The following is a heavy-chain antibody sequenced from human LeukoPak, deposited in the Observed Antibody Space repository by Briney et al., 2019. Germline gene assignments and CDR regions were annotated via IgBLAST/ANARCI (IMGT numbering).Heavy chain of an antibody. CDR1: GFTFSSYA. D-gene: IGHD2-15*01. J-gene: IGHJ4*02. CDR3: AKSANCSGGSCSSSYYFDY. Sequence: GGSLRLSCAASGFTFSSYAMSWVRQAPGKGLEWVSAISGSGGSTYYADSVKGRFTISRDNSKNTLYLQMNGLRAEDTAVYYCAKSANCSGGSCSSSYYFDYWGQGTLVTVSS. CDR2: ISGSGGST. V-gene: IGHV3-23*01.